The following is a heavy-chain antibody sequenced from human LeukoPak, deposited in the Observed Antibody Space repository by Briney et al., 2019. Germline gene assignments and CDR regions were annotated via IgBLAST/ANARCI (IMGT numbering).Heavy chain of an antibody. J-gene: IGHJ4*02. CDR3: ARERGRGYSYGYVGY. V-gene: IGHV3-7*01. D-gene: IGHD5-18*01. CDR1: GFTFSSYW. Sequence: SGGSLRLSCAASGFTFSSYWMSWVRQAPGKGLEWVSNIKQDGSEKYYVDSVKGRFTISRDNAKNSLYLQMNSLRAEDTAVYYCARERGRGYSYGYVGYWGQGTLVTVSS. CDR2: IKQDGSEK.